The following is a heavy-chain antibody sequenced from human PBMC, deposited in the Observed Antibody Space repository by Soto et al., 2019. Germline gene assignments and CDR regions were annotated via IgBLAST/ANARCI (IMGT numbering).Heavy chain of an antibody. CDR2: IASNGQT. Sequence: PGGSLRLSCAASEITFSNYYMNWIRQAPGKGLEWVSSIASNGQTFYTDSVKGRFTISRDNAKNSLYRQMNSLRVEDTALYYCVGTHDSLDYWGQGTLVTVSS. V-gene: IGHV3-21*06. J-gene: IGHJ4*02. D-gene: IGHD7-27*01. CDR3: VGTHDSLDY. CDR1: EITFSNYY.